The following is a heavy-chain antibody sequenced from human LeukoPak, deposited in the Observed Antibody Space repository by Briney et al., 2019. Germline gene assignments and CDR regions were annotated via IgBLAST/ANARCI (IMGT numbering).Heavy chain of an antibody. Sequence: SGGSLRLSCAASGFTFSSYGMHWVRQAPGKGLEWVAVIWYDGSNKYYADSVKGRFTISRDNSKNTLYLQMNSLRAEDTAVYYCAREYGDLTSDYYYHGMDVWGKGTTVTVSS. CDR2: IWYDGSNK. D-gene: IGHD4-17*01. V-gene: IGHV3-33*01. CDR1: GFTFSSYG. CDR3: AREYGDLTSDYYYHGMDV. J-gene: IGHJ6*04.